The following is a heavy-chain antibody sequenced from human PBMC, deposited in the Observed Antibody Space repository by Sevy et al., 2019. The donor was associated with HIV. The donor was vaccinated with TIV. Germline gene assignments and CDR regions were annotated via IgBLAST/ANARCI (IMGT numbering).Heavy chain of an antibody. CDR1: GYSISSGYY. Sequence: SETLSLTCAVSGYSISSGYYWGWIRQPPGKGLEWIGSIFESGSTYYNPSLKSRVTISVDTSKNQFSLNLSSVTAADTAVYYCARHVWELLEDDPFDIWGQGTMVTVSS. D-gene: IGHD1-26*01. J-gene: IGHJ3*02. CDR2: IFESGST. V-gene: IGHV4-38-2*01. CDR3: ARHVWELLEDDPFDI.